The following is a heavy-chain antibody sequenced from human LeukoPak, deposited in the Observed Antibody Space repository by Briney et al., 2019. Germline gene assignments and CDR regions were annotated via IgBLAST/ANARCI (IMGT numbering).Heavy chain of an antibody. D-gene: IGHD4-11*01. CDR3: AKAKSYYSNYDY. J-gene: IGHJ4*02. CDR1: GFTFSNYG. V-gene: IGHV3-23*01. CDR2: ISGSGANT. Sequence: GGPLRLSCAASGFTFSNYGMSWVRQAPGKGLEWVSVISGSGANTYYADSVKGRFTISRDNSKNTLYLQVNSLRAEDTAVYYCAKAKSYYSNYDYWGQGILVTVSS.